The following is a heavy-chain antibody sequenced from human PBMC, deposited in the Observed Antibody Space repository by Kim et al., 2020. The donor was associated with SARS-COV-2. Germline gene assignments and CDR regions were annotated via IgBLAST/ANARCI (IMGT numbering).Heavy chain of an antibody. CDR2: IIPIFGTA. CDR3: ASNYDSSGYGPHDAFDI. V-gene: IGHV1-69*13. J-gene: IGHJ3*02. D-gene: IGHD3-22*01. Sequence: SVKVSCKASGGTFSSYAISWVRQAPGQGLEWMGGIIPIFGTANYAQKFQGRVTITADESTSTAYMELSSLRSEDTAVYYCASNYDSSGYGPHDAFDIWGQGTMVTVSS. CDR1: GGTFSSYA.